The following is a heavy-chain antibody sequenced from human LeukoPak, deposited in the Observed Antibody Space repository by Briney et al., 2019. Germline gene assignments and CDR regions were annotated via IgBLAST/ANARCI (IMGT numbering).Heavy chain of an antibody. V-gene: IGHV3-30*04. CDR2: LSYDGSNK. CDR1: GFTFSSYA. CDR3: ARDTDVGYDSSGYPGDY. D-gene: IGHD3-22*01. J-gene: IGHJ4*02. Sequence: PGRFLRLSCAASGFTFSSYAMHWVRQAPGKGLEWVAVLSYDGSNKYYADSVKGRFTISRDNSKNTLYLQMNSLRAEDTAVYYCARDTDVGYDSSGYPGDYWGQGTLVTVSS.